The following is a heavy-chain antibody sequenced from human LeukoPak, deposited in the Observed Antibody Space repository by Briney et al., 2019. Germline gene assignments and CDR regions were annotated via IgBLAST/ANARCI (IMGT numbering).Heavy chain of an antibody. CDR1: GFSLSSYG. D-gene: IGHD2-2*01. Sequence: GGSLRLSCVASGFSLSSYGMHWARQAPGKGLEWVAVISYDGRNIHYPDSVKGRFTISRDISTDTLWLQMDSLRTEDTAVYYCAKGPLRGTAAAIDYWGQGTLVTVSS. CDR2: ISYDGRNI. V-gene: IGHV3-30*18. J-gene: IGHJ4*02. CDR3: AKGPLRGTAAAIDY.